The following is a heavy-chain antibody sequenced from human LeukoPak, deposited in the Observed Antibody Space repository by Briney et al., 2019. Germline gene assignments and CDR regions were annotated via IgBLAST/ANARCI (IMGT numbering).Heavy chain of an antibody. Sequence: SETLSLTCTVSGGSISSSSYYWGWIRQPPGKGLEWIGSIYYSGSTYYNPSLKSRVTISVDTSKNQFSLKLSSVTAADTAVYYCARVISLDDYGDYWGQGTLVTVSS. CDR2: IYYSGST. J-gene: IGHJ4*02. D-gene: IGHD2-15*01. CDR1: GGSISSSSYY. CDR3: ARVISLDDYGDY. V-gene: IGHV4-39*01.